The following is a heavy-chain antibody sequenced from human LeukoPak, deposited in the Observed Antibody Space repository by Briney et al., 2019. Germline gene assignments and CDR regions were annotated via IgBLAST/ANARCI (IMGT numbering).Heavy chain of an antibody. V-gene: IGHV3-21*01. CDR3: ARDEVSQQLVPSPFDY. Sequence: GGSLRLSCAASGFTFSSYSMNWVRQAPGKGLEWVSSISSSSSYIYCADSVKGRFTISRDNAKNSLYLQMNSLRAEDTAVYYCARDEVSQQLVPSPFDYWGQGTLVTVSS. CDR1: GFTFSSYS. D-gene: IGHD6-13*01. CDR2: ISSSSSYI. J-gene: IGHJ4*02.